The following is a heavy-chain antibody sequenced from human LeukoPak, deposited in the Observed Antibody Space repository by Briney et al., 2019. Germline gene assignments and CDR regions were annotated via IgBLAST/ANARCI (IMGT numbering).Heavy chain of an antibody. V-gene: IGHV4-34*01. Sequence: SETLSLTCAVYGGSFSGYYWSWLRQPPGKGLEWIGEINHSGSTNYNPSLKNRVTISVDTSKNQFSLKLSSMTAADTAVYYCARQDCSGGSCYSDYWGQGTLVTVSS. CDR1: GGSFSGYY. CDR3: ARQDCSGGSCYSDY. D-gene: IGHD2-15*01. CDR2: INHSGST. J-gene: IGHJ4*02.